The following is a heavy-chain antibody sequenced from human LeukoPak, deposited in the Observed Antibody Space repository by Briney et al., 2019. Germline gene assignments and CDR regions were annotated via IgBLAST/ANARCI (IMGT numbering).Heavy chain of an antibody. J-gene: IGHJ4*02. CDR1: GYTFTVYY. D-gene: IGHD6-13*01. Sequence: ASVKVSCKASGYTFTVYYMHWVRHAPGQGLEWMGWINPNSGGTNYAQKFQGRVTMTGDTSISTAYMERGRLRSDDTAVYYCARDEPGIAAADYWGQGTLVTVSS. CDR3: ARDEPGIAAADY. V-gene: IGHV1-2*02. CDR2: INPNSGGT.